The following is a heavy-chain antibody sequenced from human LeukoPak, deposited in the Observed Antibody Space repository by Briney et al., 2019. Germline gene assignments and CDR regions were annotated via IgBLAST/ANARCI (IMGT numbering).Heavy chain of an antibody. V-gene: IGHV4-34*01. CDR2: INHSGST. J-gene: IGHJ4*02. CDR1: GGSLSGYI. CDR3: VRADGRDGYRGLVDY. Sequence: SETLSLTCAVYGGSLSGYIWSWIRQPPGKGVEWIGEINHSGSTDYNSSLKSRVTMSVDTTRNQFSLQLNSVTAADADVYYCVRADGRDGYRGLVDYWGQGTLVTVS. D-gene: IGHD5-24*01.